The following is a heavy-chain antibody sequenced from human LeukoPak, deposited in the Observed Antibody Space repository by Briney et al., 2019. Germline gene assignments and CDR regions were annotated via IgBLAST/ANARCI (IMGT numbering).Heavy chain of an antibody. CDR3: ARLWAADLLGYCSSTSCSMLPFDY. D-gene: IGHD2-2*01. V-gene: IGHV4-61*10. J-gene: IGHJ4*02. CDR1: GDSISRGTYY. CDR2: VFRSGST. Sequence: SETLSLTCTVTGDSISRGTYYWTWVRQPAGKGLEWIGRVFRSGSTYYNPSLKSRVTISVDTSKNQFSLKLSSVTAADTAVYYCARLWAADLLGYCSSTSCSMLPFDYWGQGTLVTVSS.